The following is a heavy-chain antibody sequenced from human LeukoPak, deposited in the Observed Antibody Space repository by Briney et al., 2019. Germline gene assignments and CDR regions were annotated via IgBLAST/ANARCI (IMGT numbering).Heavy chain of an antibody. CDR2: IIPIFGTA. Sequence: GASVKVSCKASGGTFSSYAISWVRQAPGQGLEWMGGIIPIFGTANYAQKFQGRVTITADESTSTAYMELSSLRSEDTAVYYCARDGDLRDGYNYDYWGQGTLVTVSS. CDR1: GGTFSSYA. D-gene: IGHD5-24*01. CDR3: ARDGDLRDGYNYDY. V-gene: IGHV1-69*13. J-gene: IGHJ4*02.